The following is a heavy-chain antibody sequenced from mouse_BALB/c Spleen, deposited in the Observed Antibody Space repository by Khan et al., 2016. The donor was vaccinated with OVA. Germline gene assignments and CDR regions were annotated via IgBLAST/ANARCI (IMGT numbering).Heavy chain of an antibody. CDR1: GFNIKDTY. CDR2: IAPANGNT. CDR3: ARASYDPPYFEV. V-gene: IGHV14-3*02. Sequence: VQLQQSGAELVKPGASVRLSCTASGFNIKDTYIHWVKQRPEQGLEWIGRIAPANGNTKYDPKFQDKTTITSDTSSNPSYLQMNSRTSEDTAVYYCARASYDPPYFEVWGAGTLVTVSS. J-gene: IGHJ1*01. D-gene: IGHD6-1*01.